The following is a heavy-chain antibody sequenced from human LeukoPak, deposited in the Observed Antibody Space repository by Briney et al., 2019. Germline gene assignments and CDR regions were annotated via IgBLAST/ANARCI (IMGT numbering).Heavy chain of an antibody. CDR2: ISGSGGST. J-gene: IGHJ4*02. V-gene: IGHV3-23*01. D-gene: IGHD5-18*01. CDR1: GFTFSSYG. Sequence: GGTLRLSCAASGFTFSSYGMSWVRQAPGKGLEWVSVISGSGGSTYYADSVKGRFTISRDNSKNTLYLQMNSLRAEDTAVYYCATYRQVMLPFESWGRGTLVTVSS. CDR3: ATYRQVMLPFES.